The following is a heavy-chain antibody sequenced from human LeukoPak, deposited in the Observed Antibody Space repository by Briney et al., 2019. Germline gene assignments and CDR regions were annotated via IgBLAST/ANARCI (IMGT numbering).Heavy chain of an antibody. CDR3: ARKYCGTTSCYWFDP. J-gene: IGHJ5*02. D-gene: IGHD2-2*01. V-gene: IGHV4-4*02. CDR2: IYHSGST. Sequence: SETLSLTCAVSGGSISSSNWWSWVRQPPGKGLEWIGEIYHSGSTNYNPSLKSRVTISVDKSKNQFSLKLSSVTAADTAVYFCARKYCGTTSCYWFDPWGQGTLVTVSS. CDR1: GGSISSSNW.